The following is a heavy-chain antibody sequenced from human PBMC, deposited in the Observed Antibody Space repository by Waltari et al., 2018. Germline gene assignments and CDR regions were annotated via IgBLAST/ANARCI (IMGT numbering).Heavy chain of an antibody. V-gene: IGHV3-23*01. Sequence: EVQLLESGGGLVQPGGSLRLSCAASGFTFSSYAMSWVRQAPGKGLEWVSAISGSGGSTYYADSVQGRFTISRDNPKNTLYLQMNSLRAEDTAVYYCAKDQSAAAGRSPPLDYWGQGTLVTVSS. J-gene: IGHJ4*02. CDR1: GFTFSSYA. D-gene: IGHD6-13*01. CDR3: AKDQSAAAGRSPPLDY. CDR2: ISGSGGST.